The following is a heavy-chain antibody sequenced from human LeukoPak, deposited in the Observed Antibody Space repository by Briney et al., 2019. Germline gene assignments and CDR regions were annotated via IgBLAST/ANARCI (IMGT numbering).Heavy chain of an antibody. Sequence: GGSLRLSCAASGFTFSSHAMSWVRQAPGKGLEWVSAISGSGGSTYYADSVKGRFTISRDNTKNTLYLQMNSLRADDTAVYYCAKGKTYLDAFDIWGQGTMVTVSS. V-gene: IGHV3-23*01. D-gene: IGHD3-10*01. CDR2: ISGSGGST. CDR1: GFTFSSHA. CDR3: AKGKTYLDAFDI. J-gene: IGHJ3*02.